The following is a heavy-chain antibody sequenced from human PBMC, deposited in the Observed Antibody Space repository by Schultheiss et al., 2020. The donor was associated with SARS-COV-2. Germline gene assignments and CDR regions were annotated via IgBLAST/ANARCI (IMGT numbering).Heavy chain of an antibody. CDR2: INHSGST. Sequence: SETLSLTCTVSGGSISSGSYYWSWIRQPAGKGLEWIGEINHSGSTNYNPSLKSRVTISVDTSKNQFSLKLSSVTAADTAVYYCARGRRDPGEWDYWGQGTLVTVSS. CDR3: ARGRRDPGEWDY. CDR1: GGSISSGSYY. J-gene: IGHJ4*02. V-gene: IGHV4-61*10. D-gene: IGHD3-3*01.